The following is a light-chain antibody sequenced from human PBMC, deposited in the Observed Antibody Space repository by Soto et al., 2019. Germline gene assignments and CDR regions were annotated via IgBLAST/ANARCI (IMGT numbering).Light chain of an antibody. V-gene: IGKV3-20*01. CDR2: GAS. J-gene: IGKJ1*01. CDR1: QSVSSSY. Sequence: EIVLTQSRGTLSLSPGERATLSCRASQSVSSSYLAWYQQKPGQAPRPLIYGASSRAIGIPDRFSGSGSGTDFTLTISRLEPEDFAVYYCQQYGSSPWTFGQRTKVDIK. CDR3: QQYGSSPWT.